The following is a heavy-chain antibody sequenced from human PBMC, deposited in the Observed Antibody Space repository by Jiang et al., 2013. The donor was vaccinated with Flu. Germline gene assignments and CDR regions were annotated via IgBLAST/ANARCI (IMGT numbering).Heavy chain of an antibody. CDR1: GGSISSGGYY. V-gene: IGHV4-31*03. D-gene: IGHD1-1*01. J-gene: IGHJ3*02. CDR2: IYYSGST. Sequence: PGLVKPSQTLSLTCTVSGGSISSGGYYWSWIRQHPGKGLEWIGYIYYSGSTYYNPSLKSRVTISVDTSKNQFSLKLSSVTAADTAVYYCARGVQRSSAFDIWGQGTMVTVSS. CDR3: ARGVQRSSAFDI.